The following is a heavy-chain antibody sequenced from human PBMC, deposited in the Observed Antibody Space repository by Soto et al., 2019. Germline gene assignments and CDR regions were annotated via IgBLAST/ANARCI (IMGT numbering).Heavy chain of an antibody. V-gene: IGHV1-8*01. D-gene: IGHD3-10*01. CDR2: MNPNSGNT. CDR3: ARGLLLWFGEKSYAFDI. J-gene: IGHJ3*02. Sequence: ASVKVSCKASGYTFTSYDINWVRQATGQGLEWMGWMNPNSGNTGYAQKFQGRVTMTRNTSISTAYMELSSLRSEDTAVYYCARGLLLWFGEKSYAFDIWGQGTVVTVSS. CDR1: GYTFTSYD.